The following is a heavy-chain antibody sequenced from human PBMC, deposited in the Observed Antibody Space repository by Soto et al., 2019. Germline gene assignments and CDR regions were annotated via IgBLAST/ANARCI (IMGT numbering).Heavy chain of an antibody. CDR2: ISGSGGST. CDR1: GFTFSSYA. D-gene: IGHD6-13*01. J-gene: IGHJ4*02. V-gene: IGHV3-23*01. Sequence: EVQLLESGGGLVQPGGSLRLSCAASGFTFSSYAMSWVRQAPGKGLEWVSAISGSGGSTYYADSVKGRFTISRDNSKNTIYLQMNILIAEDTAVYYCAKTRSYSSSWPSDYWGQGTLVTVSS. CDR3: AKTRSYSSSWPSDY.